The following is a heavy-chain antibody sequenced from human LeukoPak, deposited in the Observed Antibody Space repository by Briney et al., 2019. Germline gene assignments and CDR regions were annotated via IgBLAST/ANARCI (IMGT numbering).Heavy chain of an antibody. Sequence: KSGGSLRLSCAVSGFTFSSYVMTWVRQVPGKGLEWVSGISGSGGRTYYADSVKGRFTISRDNTKNTVYLQVNSLRAEDTAVYYCTKDGGYCGGDCYLGPYDYWGQGTPVTVSS. CDR2: ISGSGGRT. V-gene: IGHV3-23*01. CDR3: TKDGGYCGGDCYLGPYDY. D-gene: IGHD2-21*01. CDR1: GFTFSSYV. J-gene: IGHJ4*02.